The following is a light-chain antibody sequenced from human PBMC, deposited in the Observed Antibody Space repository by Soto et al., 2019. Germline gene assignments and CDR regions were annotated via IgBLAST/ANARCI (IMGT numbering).Light chain of an antibody. CDR2: AAY. V-gene: IGKV1-6*01. CDR3: IQDYNYPRT. CDR1: QGIRND. Sequence: AIRMTQSPSSLSASVGDRVTITCRASQGIRNDLGWYQQKTGKAHKLLIYAAYSLQSGVPSRFSGSGSGTDFTLTIRSLQPEDFATYYCIQDYNYPRTFGQGTKVDIK. J-gene: IGKJ1*01.